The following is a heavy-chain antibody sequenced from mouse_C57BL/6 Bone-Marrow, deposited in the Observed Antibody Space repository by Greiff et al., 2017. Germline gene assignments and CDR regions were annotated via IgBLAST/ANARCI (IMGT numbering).Heavy chain of an antibody. D-gene: IGHD5-1*01. J-gene: IGHJ3*01. CDR1: GYTFTSYW. V-gene: IGHV1-61*01. CDR2: IYPSDSET. CDR3: VNFCSTYGGFPY. Sequence: QVQLQQPGAELVRPGSSVKLSCKASGYTFTSYWMDWVKQRPGQGLEWIGNIYPSDSETHYNQKFKDKATLTVDKSSSTSYMQLSSLTSEDSAVYYCVNFCSTYGGFPYWGQGTLVTVSA.